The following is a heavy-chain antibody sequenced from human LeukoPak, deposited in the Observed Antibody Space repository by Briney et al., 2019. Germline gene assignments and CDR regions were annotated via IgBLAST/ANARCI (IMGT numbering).Heavy chain of an antibody. Sequence: GGSLRLSCAASGFTFSSYGMHWVRQAPGKGLEWVAVISYDGSNKYYADSVKGRFTIFRDNSKNTLYLQMNSLRAEDTAVYYCAKAGSGDYVWGSYRYPWFDPWGQGTLVTVSS. V-gene: IGHV3-30*18. CDR3: AKAGSGDYVWGSYRYPWFDP. D-gene: IGHD3-16*02. CDR2: ISYDGSNK. CDR1: GFTFSSYG. J-gene: IGHJ5*02.